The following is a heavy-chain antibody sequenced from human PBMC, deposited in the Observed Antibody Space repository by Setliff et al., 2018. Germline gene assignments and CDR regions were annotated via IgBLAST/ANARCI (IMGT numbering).Heavy chain of an antibody. J-gene: IGHJ3*02. Sequence: AAVKVSCKASGNSFSSFSITWVRQAPGQGLEWMGWVSTYNGDTKYAQNFRGRVTMTTDMSTSTVYMELRTLRSDDTAVYFCARRPIALAGYRKGAFDIWGQGTMVTVSS. CDR2: VSTYNGDT. CDR3: ARRPIALAGYRKGAFDI. CDR1: GNSFSSFS. D-gene: IGHD6-19*01. V-gene: IGHV1-18*01.